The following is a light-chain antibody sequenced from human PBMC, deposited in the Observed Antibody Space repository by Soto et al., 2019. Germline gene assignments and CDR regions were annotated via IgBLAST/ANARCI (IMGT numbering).Light chain of an antibody. Sequence: QSALTQPASVSESPGQSITISCTGTSSDVGGYNFVSWYQHHPGKAPKLIIYDVNNRPSGVSNRFAGSKSANTASLTISGLQVEDEADYYCSSDSSKSTLVFGRGTTQTVL. CDR1: SSDVGGYNF. V-gene: IGLV2-14*03. CDR2: DVN. CDR3: SSDSSKSTLV. J-gene: IGLJ2*01.